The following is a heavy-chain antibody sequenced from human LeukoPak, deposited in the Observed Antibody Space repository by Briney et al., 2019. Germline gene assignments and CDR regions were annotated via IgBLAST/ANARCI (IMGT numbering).Heavy chain of an antibody. CDR2: IYYSGST. J-gene: IGHJ3*02. CDR1: GGSISSSSDS. D-gene: IGHD3-9*01. V-gene: IGHV4-39*07. Sequence: SETLSLTCTVSGGSISSSSDSWGWIRQPPGKGLEWIGSIYYSGSTYYNPSLKSRVTISVDTSKNQFSLKLSSVTAADTAVYYCARGDPGYDAFDIWGQGTMVTVSS. CDR3: ARGDPGYDAFDI.